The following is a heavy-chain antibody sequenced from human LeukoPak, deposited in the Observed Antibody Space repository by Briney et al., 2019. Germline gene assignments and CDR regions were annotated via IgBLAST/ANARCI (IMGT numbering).Heavy chain of an antibody. V-gene: IGHV4-39*01. CDR1: GGSISSYY. Sequence: SEILSLTCTVSGGSISSYYWGWIRQPPGKGLEWIASVYYTGGTYYNPSLKSRVTISADTSRNQFSLYLISVTAADTAVYYCARSLGIVDTVWFDPWGQGTLVTVSS. CDR2: VYYTGGT. J-gene: IGHJ5*02. D-gene: IGHD5-12*01. CDR3: ARSLGIVDTVWFDP.